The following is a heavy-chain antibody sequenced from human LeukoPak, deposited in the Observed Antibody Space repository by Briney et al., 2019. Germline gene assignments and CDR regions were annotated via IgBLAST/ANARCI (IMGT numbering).Heavy chain of an antibody. V-gene: IGHV4-39*07. CDR1: GGSISSSSYY. CDR3: ARGPLWFGELLLGWFDP. J-gene: IGHJ5*02. CDR2: IYYSGST. Sequence: SETLSLTCTVSGGSISSSSYYWGWIRQPPGKGLEWIGSIYYSGSTYYNPSLKSRVTISVDTSRNQFSLKLSSVTAADTAVYYCARGPLWFGELLLGWFDPWGQGTLVTVSS. D-gene: IGHD3-10*01.